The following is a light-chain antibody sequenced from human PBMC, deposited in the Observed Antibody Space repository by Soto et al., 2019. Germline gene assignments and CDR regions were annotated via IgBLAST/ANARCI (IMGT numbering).Light chain of an antibody. CDR2: DAS. CDR1: PSVSSY. CDR3: QQRSNWPRIT. Sequence: ELVLTQSPATLSLSPGVRATLSCRASPSVSSYLAWYQQKPGQAPRLLIYDASNRATGIPARFSGSGSGTDFTLTISSLEPEDFAVYYCQQRSNWPRITFGPGTKVDIK. J-gene: IGKJ3*01. V-gene: IGKV3-11*01.